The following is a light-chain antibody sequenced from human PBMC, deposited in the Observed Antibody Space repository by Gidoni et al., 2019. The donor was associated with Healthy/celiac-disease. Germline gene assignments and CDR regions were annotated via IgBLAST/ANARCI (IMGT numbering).Light chain of an antibody. V-gene: IGKV3-11*01. CDR1: QSVSSY. J-gene: IGKJ4*01. CDR2: DAS. CDR3: QQRSNWPPT. Sequence: DIVLPPSPATLSLSPGERASLSCRASQSVSSYFAWYQQKPGQAPRLLIYDASNRATGIPARFSGSGSGTDFTLTISSLEPEDFAVYYCQQRSNWPPTFGGGTKVEIK.